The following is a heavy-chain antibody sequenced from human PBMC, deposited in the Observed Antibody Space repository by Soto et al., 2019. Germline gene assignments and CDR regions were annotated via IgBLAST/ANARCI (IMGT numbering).Heavy chain of an antibody. D-gene: IGHD1-26*01. CDR2: IYYGGST. Sequence: PSETLSLTCTVSGGSISSYYWSWIRQPPGKGLEWIGYIYYGGSTNYNPSLKSRVTISVDTSKNQFSLKLSSVTAADTAVYYCARRYGGNFDYWGQGTLVTISS. J-gene: IGHJ4*02. V-gene: IGHV4-59*01. CDR1: GGSISSYY. CDR3: ARRYGGNFDY.